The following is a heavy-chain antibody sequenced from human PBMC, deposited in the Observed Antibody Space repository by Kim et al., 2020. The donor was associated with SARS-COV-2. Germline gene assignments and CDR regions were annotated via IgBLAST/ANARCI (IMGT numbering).Heavy chain of an antibody. D-gene: IGHD1-26*01. J-gene: IGHJ4*02. CDR3: ARRGGGTGRFDY. CDR1: GGSISSSSDY. Sequence: SETLSLTCTVSGGSISSSSDYWGWIRQPPGKGLEWIGNIYYTGSTYYNPSLKSRVTISVDTSKSQFSLKLSSVTAADTAVYYCARRGGGTGRFDYWGQGTLVTVSS. V-gene: IGHV4-39*01. CDR2: IYYTGST.